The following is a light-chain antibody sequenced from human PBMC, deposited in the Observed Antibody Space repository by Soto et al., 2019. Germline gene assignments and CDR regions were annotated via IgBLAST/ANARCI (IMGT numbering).Light chain of an antibody. CDR2: GAS. CDR3: QQYHNWPPIT. Sequence: EIVMTQSPATLSVSPGERATLSCRASQSVSNNLAWYQQKPGQAPRLLIYGASTRATGIPARFSGSGSGTEFTLTISSLQSEDFAVYFCQQYHNWPPITFGQGTRLEI. J-gene: IGKJ5*01. CDR1: QSVSNN. V-gene: IGKV3-15*01.